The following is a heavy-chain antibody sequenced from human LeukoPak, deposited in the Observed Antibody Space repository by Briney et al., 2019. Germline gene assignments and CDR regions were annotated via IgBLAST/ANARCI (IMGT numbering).Heavy chain of an antibody. V-gene: IGHV1-2*02. CDR1: GYTFTGYY. Sequence: ASVKVSCKASGYTFTGYYMHWVRQAPGQGLEWMGWINPNSGDTNYAQKLQGRVTMTTDTSTSTAYMELRSLRSDDTAVYYCAREVRYCSSSSCSDHNWFDPWGQGTLVTVSS. J-gene: IGHJ5*02. CDR3: AREVRYCSSSSCSDHNWFDP. D-gene: IGHD2-2*01. CDR2: INPNSGDT.